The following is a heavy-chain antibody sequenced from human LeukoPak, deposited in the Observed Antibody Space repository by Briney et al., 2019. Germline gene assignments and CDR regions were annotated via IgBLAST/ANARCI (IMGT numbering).Heavy chain of an antibody. J-gene: IGHJ4*02. CDR3: VKGHCSGGSCNYFDY. CDR2: TRYDGSIK. D-gene: IGHD2-15*01. V-gene: IGHV3-30*02. CDR1: GFTVNSYG. Sequence: GGSLRLSCAASGFTVNSYGMHWVRQAPGKGLEWVAFTRYDGSIKYYADSVKGRFTIPRDDSKNTLYLQMNSLRAEDRAVYYCVKGHCSGGSCNYFDYWGQGTLVTVSS.